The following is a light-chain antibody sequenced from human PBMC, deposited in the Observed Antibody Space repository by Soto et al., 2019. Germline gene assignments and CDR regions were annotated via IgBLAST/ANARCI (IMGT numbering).Light chain of an antibody. Sequence: QSVLTQSPSASASQGASVKLTCTLSSGHSSYAIAWHQQQPEKGPRYLMKLDSDGSHTKGDAIPDRFSGSSSGAEHYLTISSLQSEDEADYYCQTWGTGIHVVFGGGTKLTVL. V-gene: IGLV4-69*01. CDR2: LDSDGSH. J-gene: IGLJ2*01. CDR1: SGHSSYA. CDR3: QTWGTGIHVV.